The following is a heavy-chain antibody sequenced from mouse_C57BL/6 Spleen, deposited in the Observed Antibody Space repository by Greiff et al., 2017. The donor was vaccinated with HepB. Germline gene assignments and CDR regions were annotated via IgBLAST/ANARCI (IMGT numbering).Heavy chain of an antibody. Sequence: DVMLVESGGGLVKPGGSLKLSCAASGFTFSDYGMHWVHQAPEKGLEWVAYISSGSSTIYYADTVKGRFTISRDNAKNTLFLQMTSLRSEDTAMYYCARLWYAMDYWGQGTSVTVSS. J-gene: IGHJ4*01. V-gene: IGHV5-17*01. CDR1: GFTFSDYG. CDR3: ARLWYAMDY. CDR2: ISSGSSTI.